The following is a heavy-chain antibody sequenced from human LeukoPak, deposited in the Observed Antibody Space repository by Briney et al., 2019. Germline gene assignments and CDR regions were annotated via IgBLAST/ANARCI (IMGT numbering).Heavy chain of an antibody. Sequence: EASVKVSCKASGYTFTSYAMVWVRQAPGQGLEWMGWISAYNGNTNYAQKLQGRVTMTTDTSTSTAYMELRSLRSDDTAVYYCARRYYDFWIGVGYYFDYWGQGTLVTVSS. CDR2: ISAYNGNT. J-gene: IGHJ4*02. CDR1: GYTFTSYA. CDR3: ARRYYDFWIGVGYYFDY. V-gene: IGHV1-18*01. D-gene: IGHD3-3*01.